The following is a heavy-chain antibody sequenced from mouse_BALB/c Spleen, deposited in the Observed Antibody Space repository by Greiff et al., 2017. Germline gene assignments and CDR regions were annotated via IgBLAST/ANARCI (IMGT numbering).Heavy chain of an antibody. J-gene: IGHJ4*01. CDR1: GFTFSDYG. CDR2: ISNLAYSI. V-gene: IGHV5-15*02. Sequence: DVKLVESGGGLVQPGGSRKLSCAASGFTFSDYGMAWVRQAPGKGPEWVAFISNLAYSIYYAETVTGRFSISRENAKNTLYLKMSSLRSEETAMYCCAGGGFGYAMDYWGQGTSVTVSS. CDR3: AGGGFGYAMDY.